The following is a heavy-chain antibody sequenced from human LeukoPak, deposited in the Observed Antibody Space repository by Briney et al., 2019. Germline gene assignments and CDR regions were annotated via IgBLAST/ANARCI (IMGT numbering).Heavy chain of an antibody. D-gene: IGHD3-10*01. CDR1: GYTFTSYG. CDR2: ISAYNGNT. J-gene: IGHJ4*02. CDR3: ARVGTLWFGELDFDY. Sequence: ASVKVSCKASGYTFTSYGISWVRQAPGQGLEWMGWISAYNGNTNYAQKLQGRVTMTTDTSTSTAYMELRSLRSDDTAVYYCARVGTLWFGELDFDYWGQGTPVTVSS. V-gene: IGHV1-18*01.